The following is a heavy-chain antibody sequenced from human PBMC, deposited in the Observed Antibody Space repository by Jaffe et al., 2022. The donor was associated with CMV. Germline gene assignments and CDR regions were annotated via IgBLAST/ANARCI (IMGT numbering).Heavy chain of an antibody. J-gene: IGHJ4*02. CDR3: ARTRNTYGDYYYFDY. D-gene: IGHD4-17*01. V-gene: IGHV2-26*01. CDR1: GFSLSNARMG. Sequence: QVTLKESGPVLVKPTETLTLTCTVSGFSLSNARMGVSWIRQPPGKALEWLAHIFSNDEKSYSTSLKSRLTISKDTSKSQVVLTMTNMDPVDTATYYCARTRNTYGDYYYFDYWGQGTLVTVSS. CDR2: IFSNDEK.